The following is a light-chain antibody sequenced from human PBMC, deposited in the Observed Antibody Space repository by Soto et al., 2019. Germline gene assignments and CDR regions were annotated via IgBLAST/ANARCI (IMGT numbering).Light chain of an antibody. V-gene: IGKV3-11*01. CDR3: HQRSNWPSIT. Sequence: EIVLTQSPATLSLSPGERATLSCRASQSVRSYLAWYQQKPGQAHRIHIYDASTRATGIPDRFSGSGSETDFTLTIPSLEPEDFAVYYCHQRSNWPSITFGQGTRLEIK. CDR2: DAS. J-gene: IGKJ5*01. CDR1: QSVRSY.